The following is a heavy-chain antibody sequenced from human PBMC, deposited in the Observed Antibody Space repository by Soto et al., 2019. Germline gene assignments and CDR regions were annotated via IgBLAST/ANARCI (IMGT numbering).Heavy chain of an antibody. Sequence: PSETLSLTCTVSGGSVSSGSYYWSWIRQPPGKGLEWIGYIYYSGSTNYNPSLKSRVTISVDTSKNQFSLKLSSVTAADTAVYYCARVGTDSSGWYGEDAFDIWGQGT. CDR3: ARVGTDSSGWYGEDAFDI. CDR2: IYYSGST. J-gene: IGHJ3*02. D-gene: IGHD6-19*01. V-gene: IGHV4-61*01. CDR1: GGSVSSGSYY.